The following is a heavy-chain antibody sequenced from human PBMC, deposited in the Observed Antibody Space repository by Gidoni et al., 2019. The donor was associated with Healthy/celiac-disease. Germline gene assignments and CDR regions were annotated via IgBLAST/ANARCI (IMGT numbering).Heavy chain of an antibody. CDR3: ARGTLGLITHYDY. J-gene: IGHJ4*02. Sequence: QVQLQQWCAGLLKPSETLSLTCAAHGRSFSGYYWSWIRQPPGKGLEWIGEINHSGSTNYNPSLKSRVTISVDTSKNQFSLKLSSVTAADTAVYYCARGTLGLITHYDYWGQGTLVTVSS. CDR2: INHSGST. V-gene: IGHV4-34*01. D-gene: IGHD3-16*01. CDR1: GRSFSGYY.